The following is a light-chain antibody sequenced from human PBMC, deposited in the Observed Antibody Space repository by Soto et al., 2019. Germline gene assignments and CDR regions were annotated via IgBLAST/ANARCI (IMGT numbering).Light chain of an antibody. V-gene: IGLV1-40*01. J-gene: IGLJ3*02. CDR1: SSNLGTGYD. CDR2: ADN. Sequence: QSALTQPPSVSGPPGQTVSISCTGSSSNLGTGYDVHWYQQFPGRAPKLLIYADNKRPSGVPDRISGSKSGTSASLAMAGLQAEDEANYYCQSYDVSLSAWVFGGGTKLTVL. CDR3: QSYDVSLSAWV.